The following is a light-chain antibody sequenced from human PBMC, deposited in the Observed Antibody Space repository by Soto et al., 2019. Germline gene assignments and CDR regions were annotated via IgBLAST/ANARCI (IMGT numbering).Light chain of an antibody. J-gene: IGKJ1*01. CDR1: QSISSW. Sequence: DLQMTHPPATLSVSVGSRVTITFRASQSISSWLAWYQQKPGKAHKLLIYDASSLESGVPSRFSGSGSGTEFTLTISSLQPDDFATYYCQQYNSYSWTFGQGTKVDIK. CDR2: DAS. V-gene: IGKV1-5*01. CDR3: QQYNSYSWT.